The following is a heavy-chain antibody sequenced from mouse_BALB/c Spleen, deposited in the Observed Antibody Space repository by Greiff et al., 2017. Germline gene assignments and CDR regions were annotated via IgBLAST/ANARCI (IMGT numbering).Heavy chain of an antibody. V-gene: IGHV1-9*01. CDR2: ILPGSGST. CDR3: ASRNRYWYFDV. CDR1: GYTFSSYW. Sequence: QVQLQQSGAELMKPGASVKISCKATGYTFSSYWIEWVKQRPGHGLEWIGEILPGSGSTNYNEKFKGKATFTADTSSNTAYMQLSSLTSEDSAVYYCASRNRYWYFDVWGAGTTVTVSS. J-gene: IGHJ1*01.